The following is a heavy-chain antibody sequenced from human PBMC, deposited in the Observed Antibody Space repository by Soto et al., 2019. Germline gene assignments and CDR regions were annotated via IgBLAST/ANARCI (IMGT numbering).Heavy chain of an antibody. D-gene: IGHD5-12*01. V-gene: IGHV4-4*07. Sequence: SGTLSLTCTFSGGSINTFYWSWFRQPAGKGLEWIGRIFSSGSTSFNPSLESRVAMSVDTSKNHFSLNLSSVTAADMAVYYCAREGSYSAYNFAHGIQLWSFDFWGQGALVTVSS. CDR2: IFSSGST. CDR3: AREGSYSAYNFAHGIQLWSFDF. CDR1: GGSINTFY. J-gene: IGHJ4*02.